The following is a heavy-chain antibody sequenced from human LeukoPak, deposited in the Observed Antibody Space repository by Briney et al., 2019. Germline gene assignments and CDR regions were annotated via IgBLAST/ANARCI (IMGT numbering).Heavy chain of an antibody. V-gene: IGHV3-30*03. CDR3: AREADAFDI. J-gene: IGHJ3*02. CDR1: GFTFRNYV. Sequence: GGSLRLSCAASGFTFRNYVMHRVRQAPGKGLEWVAGISQDESNKYYTDSVKGRFTISRDNSKNTLFLQMNSLSIEDTAVYYCAREADAFDIWGQGTMVTVSS. CDR2: ISQDESNK.